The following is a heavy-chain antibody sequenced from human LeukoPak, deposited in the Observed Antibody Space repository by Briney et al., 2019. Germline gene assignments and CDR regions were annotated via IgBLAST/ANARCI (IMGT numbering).Heavy chain of an antibody. J-gene: IGHJ4*02. CDR1: GGTFSSYA. Sequence: SVKVSCKASGGTFSSYAISWVRQAPGQGLEWIGRIIPIFGIANYAQKFQGRVTITADKSTSTAYMELSSLRSEDTAVYYCARDGTRLDCSGGSCEYYFDYWGQGTLVTVSS. CDR3: ARDGTRLDCSGGSCEYYFDY. CDR2: IIPIFGIA. D-gene: IGHD2-15*01. V-gene: IGHV1-69*04.